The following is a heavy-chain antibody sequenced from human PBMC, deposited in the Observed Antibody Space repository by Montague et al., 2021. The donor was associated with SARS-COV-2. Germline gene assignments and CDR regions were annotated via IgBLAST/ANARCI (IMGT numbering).Heavy chain of an antibody. CDR2: IYYSGST. CDR3: ARGVVAAPDTSDY. CDR1: GDSISGYY. D-gene: IGHD6-13*01. V-gene: IGHV4-59*12. J-gene: IGHJ4*02. Sequence: SETLSLTCTVSGDSISGYYWNWIRQPPGKGLEWIGNIYYSGSTNYNPSLKSRVTISVDTSKNQFSLKLSSVTAADTALYYCARGVVAAPDTSDYWGQGTLVTVSS.